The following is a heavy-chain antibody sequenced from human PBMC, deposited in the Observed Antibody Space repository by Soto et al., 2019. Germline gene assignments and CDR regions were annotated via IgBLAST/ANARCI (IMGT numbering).Heavy chain of an antibody. CDR1: GGSVSSGSYY. Sequence: PSETLSLTCTVSGGSVSSGSYYWSWIRQPPGKGLEWIGYIYYSGSTNYNPSLKSRVTISVDTSKNQFSLKLSSVTAADTAVYYCAREGPYGDYHYWGQGTLVTVSS. D-gene: IGHD4-17*01. J-gene: IGHJ4*02. CDR3: AREGPYGDYHY. CDR2: IYYSGST. V-gene: IGHV4-61*01.